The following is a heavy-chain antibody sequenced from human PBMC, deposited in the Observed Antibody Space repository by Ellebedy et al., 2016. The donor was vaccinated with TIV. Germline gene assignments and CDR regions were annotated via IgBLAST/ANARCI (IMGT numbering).Heavy chain of an antibody. Sequence: GGSLRLSXAASGFTFSSYGMHWVRQAPGKGLEWVAIIRYDGSTKDYADSVKGRFTISRDNSKHTLYLEMNSLRAEDTAVYYCASKCGGECVWGQGTLVTVSS. V-gene: IGHV3-30*02. CDR1: GFTFSSYG. CDR3: ASKCGGECV. D-gene: IGHD2-21*01. J-gene: IGHJ1*01. CDR2: IRYDGSTK.